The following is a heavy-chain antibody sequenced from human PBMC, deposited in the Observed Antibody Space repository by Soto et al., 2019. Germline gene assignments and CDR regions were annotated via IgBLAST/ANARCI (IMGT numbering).Heavy chain of an antibody. CDR3: TRAAFGDGMDL. CDR2: MGGAGAK. J-gene: IGHJ6*02. V-gene: IGHV3-13*01. Sequence: DVQLVASGGGAVRPEGSLRLSCAAFGFTYNSYDMHWVRQVAGGGLEWVSSMGGAGAKEYAASVRGRFIISRDNAKNSFYLQMDSLRVGDTAVYYCTRAAFGDGMDLWGQGTPVTVSS. D-gene: IGHD3-10*01. CDR1: GFTYNSYD.